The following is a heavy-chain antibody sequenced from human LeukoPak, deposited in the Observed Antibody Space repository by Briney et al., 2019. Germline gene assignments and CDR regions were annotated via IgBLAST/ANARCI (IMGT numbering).Heavy chain of an antibody. V-gene: IGHV4-59*01. CDR2: IYYSGST. CDR1: GGSISSYY. CDR3: PRAVTPDSYDFWSGYSNWFDP. D-gene: IGHD3-3*01. J-gene: IGHJ5*02. Sequence: SETLSLTCTVSGGSISSYYWSWIRQPPGKGLEWIGYIYYSGSTNYNPSLKSRVTISVDTSKNQFSLKLSSVTAADTAVYYCPRAVTPDSYDFWSGYSNWFDPWGQGTLVTVSS.